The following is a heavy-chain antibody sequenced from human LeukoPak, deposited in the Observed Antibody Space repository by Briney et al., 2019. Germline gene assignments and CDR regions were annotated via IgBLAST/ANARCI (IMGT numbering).Heavy chain of an antibody. J-gene: IGHJ4*02. CDR3: ARDTVVTRAYDY. D-gene: IGHD4-23*01. CDR1: GGSISSSSYY. V-gene: IGHV4-39*07. Sequence: SETLSLTCTVSGGSISSSSYYWGWIRQPPGKGLEWIGSIYYSGSTYYNPSLKSRVTISVDTSKNQFSLKLSSVTAADTAVYYCARDTVVTRAYDYWGQGTLVTVSS. CDR2: IYYSGST.